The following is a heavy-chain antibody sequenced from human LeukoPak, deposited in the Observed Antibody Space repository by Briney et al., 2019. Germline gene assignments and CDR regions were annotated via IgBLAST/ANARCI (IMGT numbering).Heavy chain of an antibody. V-gene: IGHV3-66*01. Sequence: GGSLRLSCAASGFSVSNNYISWVRQAPGKGLEWVSVIYSGGSTYYADSVKGRFTISRDNSKNTVYLQMNSLRAEDTAVYYCARARRAVAAEYFQHWGQGTLVTVSS. D-gene: IGHD6-19*01. CDR2: IYSGGST. J-gene: IGHJ1*01. CDR1: GFSVSNNY. CDR3: ARARRAVAAEYFQH.